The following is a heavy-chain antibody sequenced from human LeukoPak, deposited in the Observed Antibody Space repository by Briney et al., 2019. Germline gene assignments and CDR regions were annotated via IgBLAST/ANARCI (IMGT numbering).Heavy chain of an antibody. D-gene: IGHD1-14*01. V-gene: IGHV3-23*01. CDR2: VSGSGTTT. CDR1: GFSITNYY. J-gene: IGHJ4*02. Sequence: GGSLTLSCTASGFSITNYYWSWIRQAPGKGLEWVSGVSGSGTTTYYADSVKGRFSISRDNSKNTLVLQMNSLRADDTALYYCTGPSHGPFYCDYWGPGIQVTVSS. CDR3: TGPSHGPFYCDY.